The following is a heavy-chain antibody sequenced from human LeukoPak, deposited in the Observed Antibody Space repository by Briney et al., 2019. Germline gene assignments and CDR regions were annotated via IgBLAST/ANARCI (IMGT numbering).Heavy chain of an antibody. D-gene: IGHD3-22*01. Sequence: PSETLSLTCTVSGDSIRTSSYYWGWIRQPPGKGLEWIGSIYYSGNTYYNPSLKSRVAIPMDTSKNQFSLKLTSVTAADTAVYYCARQFYHDSSGADYWGQGALVTVSS. CDR1: GDSIRTSSYY. CDR3: ARQFYHDSSGADY. J-gene: IGHJ4*02. V-gene: IGHV4-39*01. CDR2: IYYSGNT.